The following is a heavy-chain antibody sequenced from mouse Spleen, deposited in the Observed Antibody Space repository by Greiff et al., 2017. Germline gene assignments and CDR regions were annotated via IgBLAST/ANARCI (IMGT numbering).Heavy chain of an antibody. CDR3: ARRGYYGSSSAWFAY. Sequence: EVKLVESGGGLVKLGGSLKLPCAASGFTFSSYAMPWVRQTPEKRLEWVATISSGGGNTYYPDSVKGRFTISRDNAKNTLYLQMSSLKSEDTAMYYCARRGYYGSSSAWFAYWGQGTLVTVSA. D-gene: IGHD1-1*01. CDR1: GFTFSSYA. J-gene: IGHJ3*01. V-gene: IGHV5-9*04. CDR2: ISSGGGNT.